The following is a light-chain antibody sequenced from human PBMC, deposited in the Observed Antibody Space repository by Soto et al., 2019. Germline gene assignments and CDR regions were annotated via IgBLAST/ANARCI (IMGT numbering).Light chain of an antibody. CDR1: SSDIGAYDY. Sequence: QSALTQPASVSGSPGQSITISCTGTSSDIGAYDYVSWYQHHPGKAPKLMIYDVSNRPSGVSNRFSGSKSGNTASLTISGLQADDEADYYCSSYTTILYVFGTGTKVTVL. CDR3: SSYTTILYV. J-gene: IGLJ1*01. CDR2: DVS. V-gene: IGLV2-14*01.